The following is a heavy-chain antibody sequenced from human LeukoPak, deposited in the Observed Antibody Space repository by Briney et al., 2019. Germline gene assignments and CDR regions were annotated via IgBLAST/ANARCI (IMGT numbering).Heavy chain of an antibody. V-gene: IGHV3-23*01. J-gene: IGHJ3*02. Sequence: GGSLSLSCAASGFTFSSYAMRWLRQAPGKGLEWVSAISGSGGSTYYAHSVKGRFTISRDNSKNTLYLQMNSLRAEDTAVYYCAKTKKDAFDIWGQGTMVTVSS. CDR3: AKTKKDAFDI. CDR2: ISGSGGST. CDR1: GFTFSSYA.